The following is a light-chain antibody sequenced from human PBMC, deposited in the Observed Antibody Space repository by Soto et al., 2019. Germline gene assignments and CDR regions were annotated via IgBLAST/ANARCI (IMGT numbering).Light chain of an antibody. CDR3: QQYGSRART. CDR1: QSVSSSY. J-gene: IGKJ1*01. CDR2: GAS. Sequence: EIALWHTTRWVSFALGEEAVWLVTLSQSVSSSYLAWYQQKLGQAPRLLIYGASSRATGIPDRFSGSGSGKTFTLTISSMEPEAFAVYYCQQYGSRARTFGQGTKVDI. V-gene: IGKV3-20*01.